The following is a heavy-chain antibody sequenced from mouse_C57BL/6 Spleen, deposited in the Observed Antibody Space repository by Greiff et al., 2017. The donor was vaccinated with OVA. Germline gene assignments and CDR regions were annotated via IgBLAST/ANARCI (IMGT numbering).Heavy chain of an antibody. Sequence: QVHVKQSGAELAKPGASVKLSCKASGYTFTSYWMHWVKQRPGQGLEWIGYINPSSGYTKYNQKFKDKATLTADKSSSTAYMQLSSLTYEDSAVYYCARRDYSNSWFAYWGQGTLVTVSA. CDR3: ARRDYSNSWFAY. D-gene: IGHD2-5*01. CDR1: GYTFTSYW. J-gene: IGHJ3*01. CDR2: INPSSGYT. V-gene: IGHV1-7*01.